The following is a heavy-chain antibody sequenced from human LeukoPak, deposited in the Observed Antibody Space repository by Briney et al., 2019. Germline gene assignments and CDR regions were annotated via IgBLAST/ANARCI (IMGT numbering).Heavy chain of an antibody. CDR3: ARARLGIFGEYLIGDY. Sequence: GASMKVSCKASGYTFTGYYIHWVRQAPGQGLQWMGWINPNSGGTNYAQKFQGRVTMTRDTSISTAYMELSRLRSDDTAVYYCARARLGIFGEYLIGDYWGQGTLVTVSS. V-gene: IGHV1-2*02. CDR2: INPNSGGT. CDR1: GYTFTGYY. D-gene: IGHD3-3*01. J-gene: IGHJ4*02.